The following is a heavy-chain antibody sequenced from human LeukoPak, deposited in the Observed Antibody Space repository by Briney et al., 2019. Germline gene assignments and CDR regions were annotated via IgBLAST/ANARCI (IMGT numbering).Heavy chain of an antibody. CDR2: ISSSSSYI. CDR3: ARLLWFGESLRGMDV. CDR1: GFTFSSYS. Sequence: TGGSLRLSCAASGFTFSSYSMNRVRQAPGKGLEWVSSISSSSSYIYYADSVKGRFTISRDNAKNSLYLQMNSLRAEDTAVYYCARLLWFGESLRGMDVWGQGTTVTVSS. V-gene: IGHV3-21*01. J-gene: IGHJ6*02. D-gene: IGHD3-10*01.